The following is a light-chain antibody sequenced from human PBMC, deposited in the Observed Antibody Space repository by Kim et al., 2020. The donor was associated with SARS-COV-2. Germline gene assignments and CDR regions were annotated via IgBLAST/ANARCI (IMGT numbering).Light chain of an antibody. J-gene: IGLJ3*02. V-gene: IGLV2-14*03. CDR2: DVS. CDR1: SSDVGGYNY. CDR3: SSYTSSSTRV. Sequence: GQSITISCTGTSSDVGGYNYVSWYQQHPGKAPKPMIYDVSNRPSGVSNRFSGSKSGNTASLTISGLQAEDEADYYCSSYTSSSTRVFGGGTQLTVL.